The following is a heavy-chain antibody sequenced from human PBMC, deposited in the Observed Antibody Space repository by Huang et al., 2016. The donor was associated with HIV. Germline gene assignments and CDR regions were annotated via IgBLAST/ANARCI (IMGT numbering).Heavy chain of an antibody. Sequence: QVQLHQWGAGLLKPSETLSLTCAVYGGSVSGPKWTWISQTPGTGLEWIVAIKHSGTTNYSPSLQRRVTISLDTSKNQFSLRLRSVTAADTAVYYCARGRGDARGFLGLDFWGQGTLVTVSS. CDR3: ARGRGDARGFLGLDF. CDR2: IKHSGTT. V-gene: IGHV4-34*01. J-gene: IGHJ4*02. CDR1: GGSVSGPK. D-gene: IGHD3-16*01.